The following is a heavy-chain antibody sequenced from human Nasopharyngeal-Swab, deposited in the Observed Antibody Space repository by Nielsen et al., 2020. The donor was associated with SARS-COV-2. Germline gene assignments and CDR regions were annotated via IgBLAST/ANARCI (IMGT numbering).Heavy chain of an antibody. CDR2: INHSGST. V-gene: IGHV4-34*01. CDR1: GGSFSGYY. J-gene: IGHJ5*02. Sequence: SETLSLTCAVSGGSFSGYYWSWIRQPPGKGLEWIGEINHSGSTNYNPSLKSRVTISVDTSKNQFSLKLSSVTAADTAVYYCARNNYDFWSGHWFDPWGQGTLVTVSS. CDR3: ARNNYDFWSGHWFDP. D-gene: IGHD3-3*01.